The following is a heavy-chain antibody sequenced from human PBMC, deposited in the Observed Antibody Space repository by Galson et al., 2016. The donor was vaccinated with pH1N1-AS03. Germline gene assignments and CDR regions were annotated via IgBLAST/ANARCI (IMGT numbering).Heavy chain of an antibody. V-gene: IGHV3-23*01. Sequence: SLRLSCAASGFTFSGYWMSWVRQAPGKGLEWVAAISPTGETTPYADSVKGRFIISRDNSKNTLFLEMDSLRAEDTAVYYCAKCDVSCQHSTLDYWGQGTLVTVSS. CDR2: ISPTGETT. D-gene: IGHD2-2*01. CDR3: AKCDVSCQHSTLDY. CDR1: GFTFSGYW. J-gene: IGHJ4*02.